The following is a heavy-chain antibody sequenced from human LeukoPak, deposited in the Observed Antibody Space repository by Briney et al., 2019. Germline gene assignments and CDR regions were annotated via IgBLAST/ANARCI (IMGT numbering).Heavy chain of an antibody. J-gene: IGHJ6*03. D-gene: IGHD1-26*01. CDR1: GYTFTGYY. Sequence: GASVKVSCKASGYTFTGYYMHWVRQAPGQGLEWMGWINPNSGGTNYAQKFQGRVTMTRDTSISTAYMELSRLRSDDTAVYYCARAWWELLRVYYYYYMDVWGKGTTVTVSS. CDR2: INPNSGGT. V-gene: IGHV1-2*02. CDR3: ARAWWELLRVYYYYYMDV.